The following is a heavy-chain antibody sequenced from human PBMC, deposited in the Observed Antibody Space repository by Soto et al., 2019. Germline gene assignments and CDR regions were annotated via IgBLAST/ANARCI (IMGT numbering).Heavy chain of an antibody. D-gene: IGHD3-16*01. CDR1: GFTFSDYY. CDR2: ISSSSSYT. J-gene: IGHJ6*02. V-gene: IGHV3-11*06. Sequence: QVQLVESGGGLVKPGGSLRLSCAASGFTFSDYYMSWIRQAPGKGLEWVSYISSSSSYTNYADSVKGRFTISRDNAKNSLCLQMNSLRAEDTAVYYCARAHSAEGDGMDVWGQGTTVTVSS. CDR3: ARAHSAEGDGMDV.